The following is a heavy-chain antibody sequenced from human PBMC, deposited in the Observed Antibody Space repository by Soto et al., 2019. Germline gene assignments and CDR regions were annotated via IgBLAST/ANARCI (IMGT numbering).Heavy chain of an antibody. J-gene: IGHJ6*02. V-gene: IGHV6-1*01. D-gene: IGHD2-21*02. CDR3: TKQKGDSRTYNGMEV. CDR2: AYYRSQWYY. Sequence: SQTLSLTFAISGDSVSSNSAAWNWIRQSPSRGLEWLGRAYYRSQWYYDSAVSVRSRITVIPDTSKNQFSLQLNSVTPEDTAVYYCTKQKGDSRTYNGMEVWGQGTTVTVSS. CDR1: GDSVSSNSAA.